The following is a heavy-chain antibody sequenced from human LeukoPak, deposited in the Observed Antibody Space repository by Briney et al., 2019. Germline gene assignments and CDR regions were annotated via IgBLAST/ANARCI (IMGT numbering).Heavy chain of an antibody. V-gene: IGHV3-23*01. J-gene: IGHJ3*02. Sequence: PGGSLRLSCAASGFTVSNSAMTWVRQAPGKGLEWVSDINESGAKTYYAVSVKGRFTISRDNAKNTLYLQMNSLRVEDTAVYYCAKDLTKLRNVVVVAATSSAFDIWGQGTMVTVSS. CDR1: GFTVSNSA. CDR3: AKDLTKLRNVVVVAATSSAFDI. CDR2: INESGAKT. D-gene: IGHD2-15*01.